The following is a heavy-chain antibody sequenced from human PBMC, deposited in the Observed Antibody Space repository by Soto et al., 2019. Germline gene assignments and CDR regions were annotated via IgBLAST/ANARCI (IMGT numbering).Heavy chain of an antibody. D-gene: IGHD5-18*01. CDR1: GYSFTSYW. CDR2: IYPGDSDT. V-gene: IGHV5-51*01. CDR3: ARHQDTAMPEGGPYYYCYGMDV. J-gene: IGHJ6*02. Sequence: GESLKISCKGSGYSFTSYWIGWVRQMPGKGLEWMGIIYPGDSDTRYSPSFQGQVTISADKSISTAYLQWSSLKASDTAMYYCARHQDTAMPEGGPYYYCYGMDVWGQGTTVTVSS.